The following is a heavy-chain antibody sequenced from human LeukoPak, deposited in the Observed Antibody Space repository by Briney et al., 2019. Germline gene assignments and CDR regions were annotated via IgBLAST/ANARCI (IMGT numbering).Heavy chain of an antibody. D-gene: IGHD6-19*01. J-gene: IGHJ3*02. Sequence: ASVKVSCKASGYTFTGYYMHWVRQAPGQGLEWMGWINPNSGGTNYAQKFQGRVTMTRDTSISTAYMELSRLRSDDTAVYYCASGQWLVSWQSDAFDIWGQGTMVTVSS. CDR2: INPNSGGT. CDR3: ASGQWLVSWQSDAFDI. CDR1: GYTFTGYY. V-gene: IGHV1-2*02.